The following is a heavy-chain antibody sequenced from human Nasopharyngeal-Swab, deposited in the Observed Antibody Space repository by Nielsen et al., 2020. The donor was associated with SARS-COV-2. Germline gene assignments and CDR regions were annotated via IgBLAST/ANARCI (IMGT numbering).Heavy chain of an antibody. V-gene: IGHV4-59*08. Sequence: SETLSLTCSVSGGSISGYYWSWIRQAPGKGLEWIGYIHYSGSTNYNPSLKSRVTTSVDTSKNQFSLKLGSVTAADTAVYYCARRHYDILTGYSHHYYYYMDVWGKGTTVTVSS. J-gene: IGHJ6*03. CDR2: IHYSGST. CDR3: ARRHYDILTGYSHHYYYYMDV. CDR1: GGSISGYY. D-gene: IGHD3-9*01.